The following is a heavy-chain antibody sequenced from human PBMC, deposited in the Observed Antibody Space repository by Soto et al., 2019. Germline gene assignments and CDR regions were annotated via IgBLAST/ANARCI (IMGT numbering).Heavy chain of an antibody. D-gene: IGHD5-18*01. Sequence: PGESLKISCKGSGYSFTSYWISWGRQMPGKGLEWMGRIDPSDSYTNYSPSFQGHVTISADKSISTAYLQWSSLKASDTAMYYCARRYSYGLHFDYWRQGTLVTVYS. CDR3: ARRYSYGLHFDY. V-gene: IGHV5-10-1*01. CDR1: GYSFTSYW. CDR2: IDPSDSYT. J-gene: IGHJ4*02.